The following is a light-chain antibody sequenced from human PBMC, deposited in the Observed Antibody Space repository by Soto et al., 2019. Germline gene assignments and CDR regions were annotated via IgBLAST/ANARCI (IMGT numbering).Light chain of an antibody. Sequence: DIVMTQSPLSLPVTPGEPASISCRSSQSLLHHNGRNYLDWYLQKPGQSPQVLIYLSFNRASGVPDRFSGSGSGTDFTLKISRVEAEDVGVYYCIQTLQAPYTFGQGTKLAIK. CDR1: QSLLHHNGRNY. V-gene: IGKV2-28*01. CDR3: IQTLQAPYT. CDR2: LSF. J-gene: IGKJ2*01.